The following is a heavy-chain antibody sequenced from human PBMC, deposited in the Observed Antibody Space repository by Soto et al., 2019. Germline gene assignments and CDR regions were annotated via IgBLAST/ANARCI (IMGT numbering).Heavy chain of an antibody. Sequence: GSLRLSCAASGFTFTRYSMNWVRQAPGKGLEWVSSISSTTHYIYYADSMRGRFTISRDNAKNAVYLEMNSLRAEDTAVYYCARESEDLTSNFDYWGQGTLVTVSS. V-gene: IGHV3-21*06. CDR3: ARESEDLTSNFDY. J-gene: IGHJ4*02. CDR2: ISSTTHYI. CDR1: GFTFTRYS.